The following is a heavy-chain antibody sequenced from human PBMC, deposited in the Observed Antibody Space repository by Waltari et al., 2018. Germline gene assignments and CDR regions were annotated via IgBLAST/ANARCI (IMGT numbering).Heavy chain of an antibody. CDR1: GFTFSTYA. J-gene: IGHJ4*02. CDR2: IKEDGNAGTT. V-gene: IGHV3-23*01. Sequence: EVQLLESGGGLVQPGGSLRLSCAASGFTFSTYAMTWVRQAPGKGLGWVVSIKEDGNAGTTHDADSVKGRFTISRDDSKNTLYLQMTSLRAEDTAVYYCAKQFLDENWGQGTLVTVSS. CDR3: AKQFLDEN. D-gene: IGHD3-3*01.